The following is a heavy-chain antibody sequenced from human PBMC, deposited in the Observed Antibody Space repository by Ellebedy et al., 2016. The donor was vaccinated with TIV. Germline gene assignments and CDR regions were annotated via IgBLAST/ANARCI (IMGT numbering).Heavy chain of an antibody. D-gene: IGHD2-8*01. Sequence: GESLKISCAASGFTFSNDAMNWVRQAPGKGLEWVSAISSSGTSAYYADSVKGRFTISRDNSKNTLFLQMNSLPIEDTAVYFCARRPFTNIYYFDSWGQGTLVTVSS. V-gene: IGHV3-23*01. CDR3: ARRPFTNIYYFDS. CDR2: ISSSGTSA. J-gene: IGHJ4*02. CDR1: GFTFSNDA.